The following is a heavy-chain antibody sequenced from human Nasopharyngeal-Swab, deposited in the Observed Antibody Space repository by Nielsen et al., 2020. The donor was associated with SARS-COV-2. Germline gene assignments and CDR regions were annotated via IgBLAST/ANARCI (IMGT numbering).Heavy chain of an antibody. CDR3: ARGPHLYYEALNDY. J-gene: IGHJ4*02. CDR2: IWYDGSNK. D-gene: IGHD3-22*01. V-gene: IGHV3-33*01. Sequence: WIRQPPGKGLEWVAVIWYDGSNKYYADSVKGRFTISRDNSKNTLYLQMNSLRAEDTAVYYCARGPHLYYEALNDYWGQGTLVTVSS.